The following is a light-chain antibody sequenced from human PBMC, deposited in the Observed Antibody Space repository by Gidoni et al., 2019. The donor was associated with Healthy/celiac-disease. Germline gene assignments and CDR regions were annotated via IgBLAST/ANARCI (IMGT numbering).Light chain of an antibody. CDR1: SSNIGSNY. Sequence: QSVLTQPPSASATPGPRVTISCSGSSSNIGSNYVYWYQQLPGTAPKLLIYRNNQRPSGVPDRFSGSKSGTSASLAISGLRSEDEADYYCAAWDDSLSGRVFGGGTKLTVL. V-gene: IGLV1-47*01. J-gene: IGLJ3*02. CDR2: RNN. CDR3: AAWDDSLSGRV.